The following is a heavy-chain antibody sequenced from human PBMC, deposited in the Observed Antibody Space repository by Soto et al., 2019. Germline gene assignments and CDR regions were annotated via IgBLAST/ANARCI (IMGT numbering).Heavy chain of an antibody. CDR1: GGSISSDNY. V-gene: IGHV4-30-4*01. J-gene: IGHJ4*02. CDR2: NYYSGNT. Sequence: KASETLSLTCTVSGGSISSDNYWSWLRQPPGKGLEWIGKNYYSGNTDYNPSLKSRLAISIDTSKNQFYLQLSSVTAADTAVYFCAREGGESSDGLYYFDSWGQGSLVTVSS. D-gene: IGHD3-16*01. CDR3: AREGGESSDGLYYFDS.